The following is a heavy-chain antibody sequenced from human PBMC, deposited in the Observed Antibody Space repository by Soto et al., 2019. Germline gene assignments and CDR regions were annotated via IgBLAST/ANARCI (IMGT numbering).Heavy chain of an antibody. D-gene: IGHD1-20*01. V-gene: IGHV4-59*01. J-gene: IGHJ6*03. CDR1: GGSISSYY. CDR3: AREVTGNYSMEV. CDR2: IYYSGST. Sequence: LETLSLTCTVSGGSISSYYWSWIRQPPGKGLEWIGYIYYSGSTNYNPSLKSRVTISVDTSKNQFSLKLSSVTAADTAVYYCAREVTGNYSMEVWGKGTTVSVAS.